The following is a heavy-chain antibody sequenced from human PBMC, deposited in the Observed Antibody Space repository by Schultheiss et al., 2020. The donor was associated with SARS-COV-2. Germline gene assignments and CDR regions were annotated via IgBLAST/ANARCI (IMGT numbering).Heavy chain of an antibody. CDR1: GFTFSSYA. CDR2: TNSLSNYI. CDR3: VRPINPEAFDI. Sequence: GGSLRLSCAASGFTFSSYAMSWVRQAPGKGLEWVSSTNSLSNYIYYSDSVKGRFTISRDNAKNSLYLQMNSLRAEDTAVYYCVRPINPEAFDIWGQGTMVTVSS. V-gene: IGHV3-21*04. D-gene: IGHD1-14*01. J-gene: IGHJ3*02.